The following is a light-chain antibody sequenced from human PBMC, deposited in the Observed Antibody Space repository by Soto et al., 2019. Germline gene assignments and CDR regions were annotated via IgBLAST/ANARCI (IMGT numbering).Light chain of an antibody. J-gene: IGKJ4*01. Sequence: DIVMTQSPLSLPVTPGEPASISCRSSQSLLHSKGYNYLHWYLQKPGQSPQLLIYLGSNRASGVPDRFSGSGSGTDFTLKISRVEAEDVGVYYCMQPLHTPLTFGGGTKVEIK. V-gene: IGKV2-28*01. CDR3: MQPLHTPLT. CDR1: QSLLHSKGYNY. CDR2: LGS.